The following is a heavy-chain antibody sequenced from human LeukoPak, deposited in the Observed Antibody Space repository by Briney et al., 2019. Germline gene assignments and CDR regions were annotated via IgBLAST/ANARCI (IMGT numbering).Heavy chain of an antibody. CDR2: IYSSGST. V-gene: IGHV4-4*07. D-gene: IGHD6-19*01. J-gene: IGHJ4*02. Sequence: PSETLSLTCTVSGGSISGYYWTWIRQPAGRGLEWIGRIYSSGSTYYNPSLMSRVTISLDTSNNQFSLRVTSVTAADTAVYYCARGKEMTAVAGYYSFDYWGQGTLVSVSS. CDR1: GGSISGYY. CDR3: ARGKEMTAVAGYYSFDY.